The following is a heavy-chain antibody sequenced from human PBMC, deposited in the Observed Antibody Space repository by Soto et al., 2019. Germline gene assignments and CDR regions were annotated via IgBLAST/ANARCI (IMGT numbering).Heavy chain of an antibody. CDR1: GGTFSSYA. CDR2: IIPIFGTA. Sequence: SVKVSCKASGGTFSSYAISWVRQAPVQGLEWMGGIIPIFGTANYAQKFQGRVTITADESTSTAYMELSSLRSEDTAVYYCARSGSGYYDSSGYSIDYWGQGTLVTVSS. D-gene: IGHD3-22*01. CDR3: ARSGSGYYDSSGYSIDY. V-gene: IGHV1-69*13. J-gene: IGHJ4*02.